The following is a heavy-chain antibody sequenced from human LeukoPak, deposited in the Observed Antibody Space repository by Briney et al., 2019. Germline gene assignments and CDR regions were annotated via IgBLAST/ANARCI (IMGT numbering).Heavy chain of an antibody. CDR2: IRSKAYGGTK. CDR1: GLTFGDHA. V-gene: IGHV3-49*04. Sequence: PGGSMRLASTGSGLTFGDHAMGWDRQAPGKGLEWEGFIRSKAYGGTKEYAASVQGRFTTSSDYSKSIYYLQMSSLKAEDTAFYFCAREPILQWIHNGMDVWGQGTTVTVSS. CDR3: AREPILQWIHNGMDV. D-gene: IGHD5-18*01. J-gene: IGHJ6*02.